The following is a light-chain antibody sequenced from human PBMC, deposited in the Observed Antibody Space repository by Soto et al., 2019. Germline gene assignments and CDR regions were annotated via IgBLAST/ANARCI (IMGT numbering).Light chain of an antibody. CDR1: QGISSY. J-gene: IGKJ4*01. Sequence: AIRMTQSPSSFSASTGDRVTITCRASQGISSYLAWYQQKPGKAPKLLIYAASTLQSGVPSRFSGSGSGTEFTLTISCLQSEDFATYYCQQYYSYPRTFGGGTKVDIK. CDR3: QQYYSYPRT. V-gene: IGKV1-8*01. CDR2: AAS.